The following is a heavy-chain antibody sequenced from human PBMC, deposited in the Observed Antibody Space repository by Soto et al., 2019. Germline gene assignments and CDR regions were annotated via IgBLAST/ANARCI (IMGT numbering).Heavy chain of an antibody. Sequence: SGFTFSSYAMSWVRQAPGKGLEWVSAISGSGGSTYYVDSVKGRFTISRDNAKNSLYLQMNSLRAEDTAVYYCARGLRYCTNGVCSNPYYWGQGTLVTVSS. D-gene: IGHD2-8*01. CDR3: ARGLRYCTNGVCSNPYY. V-gene: IGHV3-23*01. J-gene: IGHJ4*02. CDR1: GFTFSSYA. CDR2: ISGSGGST.